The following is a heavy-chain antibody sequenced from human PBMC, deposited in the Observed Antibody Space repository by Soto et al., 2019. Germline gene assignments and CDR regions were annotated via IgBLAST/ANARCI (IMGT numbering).Heavy chain of an antibody. J-gene: IGHJ4*02. Sequence: LVQSGAEVKKPGSSVKVSCKASGGTFSSYSINWVRQAPGQGLEWMGEIIPIFGTANYAQKVQGRVTITADESTSTAYMELSSLRSEDTAVYYCARDGGRHSGGIDYWGQGTLVTVSS. CDR2: IIPIFGTA. V-gene: IGHV1-69*01. D-gene: IGHD1-26*01. CDR3: ARDGGRHSGGIDY. CDR1: GGTFSSYS.